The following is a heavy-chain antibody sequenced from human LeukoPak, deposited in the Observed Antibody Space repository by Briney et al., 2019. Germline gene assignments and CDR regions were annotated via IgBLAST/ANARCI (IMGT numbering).Heavy chain of an antibody. CDR1: GGSISSGAYY. Sequence: SETLSLTCTVSGGSISSGAYYWSWIRQHPGKGLEWIGYMFYSGSTCYNPSLKSRVTISGDTSKNQFSLKLSSVTAADTAVYYCARGGGGRGSYFFDYWGQGTLVTVSS. J-gene: IGHJ4*02. V-gene: IGHV4-31*03. CDR2: MFYSGST. CDR3: ARGGGGRGSYFFDY. D-gene: IGHD2-15*01.